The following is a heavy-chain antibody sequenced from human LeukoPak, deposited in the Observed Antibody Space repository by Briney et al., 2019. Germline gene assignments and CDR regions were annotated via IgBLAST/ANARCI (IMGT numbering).Heavy chain of an antibody. Sequence: GGSLRLSCAASGFTFSRFAMNWVRQAPGKGLEWVATIIDNGDRTYYADSVRGRFTLSRDNSNNTLSLQMNSLRAEDTATYYCSKSITLVRGFTDFDYWGQGTLVTVSS. D-gene: IGHD3-10*01. J-gene: IGHJ4*02. CDR1: GFTFSRFA. CDR3: SKSITLVRGFTDFDY. CDR2: IIDNGDRT. V-gene: IGHV3-23*01.